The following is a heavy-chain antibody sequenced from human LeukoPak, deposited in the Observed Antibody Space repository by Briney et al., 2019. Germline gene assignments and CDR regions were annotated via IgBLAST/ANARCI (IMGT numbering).Heavy chain of an antibody. CDR3: ARGSVDTAMVIGY. Sequence: PSETLSLTCTVSGGSISSSSYYWGWIRQPPGKGLEWIGSIYYSGSTYYNPSLKSRVTISVDTSKNQFSLKLSSVTAADTAVYYCARGSVDTAMVIGYWGQGTLVTVSS. CDR2: IYYSGST. CDR1: GGSISSSSYY. D-gene: IGHD5-18*01. V-gene: IGHV4-39*07. J-gene: IGHJ4*02.